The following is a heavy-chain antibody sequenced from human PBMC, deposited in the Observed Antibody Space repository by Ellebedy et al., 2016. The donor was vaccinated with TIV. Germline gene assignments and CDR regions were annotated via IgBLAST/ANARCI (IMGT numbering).Heavy chain of an antibody. CDR3: ARGGGLFDL. CDR2: IYYSGST. D-gene: IGHD3-3*01. V-gene: IGHV4-61*01. J-gene: IGHJ5*02. CDR1: GDSVSSGSYY. Sequence: SETLSLXCSVTGDSVSSGSYYWSWIRQPPGKGLEWIGYIYYSGSTYYNPSLKSRVTISVGTSKNQFSLKLNSVTAADTAVYYCARGGGLFDLWGQGTLVTVSS.